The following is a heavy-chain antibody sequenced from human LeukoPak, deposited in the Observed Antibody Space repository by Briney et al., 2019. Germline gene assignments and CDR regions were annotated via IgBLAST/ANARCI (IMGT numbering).Heavy chain of an antibody. CDR3: ARDAAGLDY. CDR1: GFTLRNHW. V-gene: IGHV3-74*01. CDR2: IKGGGTTT. Sequence: PGGSLRLSCAASGFTLRNHWMHWVRQTPAKGLVWVSRIKGGGTTTTYADSVKGRFTISRDNAKNTVYLQMNSLKGEDTGVYYCARDAAGLDYWGQGTLVTVSS. D-gene: IGHD1-14*01. J-gene: IGHJ4*02.